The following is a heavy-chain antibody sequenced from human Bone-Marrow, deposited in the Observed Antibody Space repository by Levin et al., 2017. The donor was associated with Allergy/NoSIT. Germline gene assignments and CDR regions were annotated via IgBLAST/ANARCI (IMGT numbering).Heavy chain of an antibody. CDR2: IFPGDSDT. D-gene: IGHD5-24*01. CDR3: AGHESREAFRSPLDY. CDR1: GYKFSNFW. J-gene: IGHJ4*02. V-gene: IGHV5-51*01. Sequence: GGSLRLSCKGSGYKFSNFWVGWVRQMPGKGLELMGIIFPGDSDTRYSPSFQGQVTFSVDKSISTAYLHWSSLKASDTAIYYCAGHESREAFRSPLDYWGQGTLVTVSS.